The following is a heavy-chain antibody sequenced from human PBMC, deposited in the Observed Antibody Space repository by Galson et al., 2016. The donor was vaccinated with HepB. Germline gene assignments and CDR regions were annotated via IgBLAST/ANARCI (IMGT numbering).Heavy chain of an antibody. CDR1: GSTFSDYY. CDR3: ARFQEGGYDSTSYYYYYGFDV. D-gene: IGHD5-12*01. Sequence: SLRLSCAASGSTFSDYYMSWIRQAPGEALQWVSYVSSSGNSIYYADSVKGRFTISRDNAKNSLYLQLNGLRAEDTAVYFCARFQEGGYDSTSYYYYYGFDVWSQGTTVTVSS. J-gene: IGHJ6*02. CDR2: VSSSGNSI. V-gene: IGHV3-11*01.